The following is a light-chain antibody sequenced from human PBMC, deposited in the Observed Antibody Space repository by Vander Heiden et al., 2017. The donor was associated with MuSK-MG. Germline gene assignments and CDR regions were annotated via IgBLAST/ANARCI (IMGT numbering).Light chain of an antibody. CDR2: AAS. CDR1: QSVGRD. J-gene: IGKJ1*01. CDR3: LQDNSWPRT. Sequence: EIVMTQSPATLSASPGGRASLSCRASQSVGRDLAWYQQRPGQAPRLLIYAASTRATGLPARFSGSGSGTEFTLTISSLQSEDFAVYHCLQDNSWPRTFGQGTRMEIK. V-gene: IGKV3-15*01.